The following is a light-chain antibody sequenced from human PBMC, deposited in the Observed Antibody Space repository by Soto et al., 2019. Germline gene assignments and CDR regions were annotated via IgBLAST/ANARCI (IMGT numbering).Light chain of an antibody. CDR1: QSVSSF. CDR3: QQRSNWPQLT. V-gene: IGKV3-11*01. J-gene: IGKJ4*01. Sequence: EIVLTQSPATLSLSPGERATLSCRASQSVSSFLAWYQQKPGQAPRLLIYDASNRATGIPARFSGSGSGTDFTLTISSLEPEDFAVYYCQQRSNWPQLTFGGGNKVEI. CDR2: DAS.